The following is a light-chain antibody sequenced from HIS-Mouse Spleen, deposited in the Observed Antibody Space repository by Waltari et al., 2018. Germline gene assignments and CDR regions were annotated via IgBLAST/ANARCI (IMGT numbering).Light chain of an antibody. V-gene: IGLV2-23*01. CDR2: EGS. J-gene: IGLJ1*01. Sequence: QSALTQPAYVSGSPGQSITISCTGTSSDAGSYNLVAWYPQHPGKAPKLMIYEGSKRPSGVSNRFSGSKSGNTASLTISGLQAEDEADYYCCSYAGSSTYVFGTGTKVTVL. CDR1: SSDAGSYNL. CDR3: CSYAGSSTYV.